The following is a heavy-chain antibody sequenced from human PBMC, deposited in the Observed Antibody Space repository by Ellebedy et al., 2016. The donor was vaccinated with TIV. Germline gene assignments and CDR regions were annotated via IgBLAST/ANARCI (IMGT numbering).Heavy chain of an antibody. D-gene: IGHD3-10*01. V-gene: IGHV4-59*12. CDR3: ASPSRLLGSGNPYYYYGMDV. Sequence: GSLRLSXAASGFTFSSYWMSWVRQPPGKGLEWIGYIYYSGSTNYNPSLKSRVTISVDTSKNQFSLKLSSVTAADTAVYYCASPSRLLGSGNPYYYYGMDVWGQGTTVTVSS. J-gene: IGHJ6*02. CDR2: IYYSGST. CDR1: GFTFSSYW.